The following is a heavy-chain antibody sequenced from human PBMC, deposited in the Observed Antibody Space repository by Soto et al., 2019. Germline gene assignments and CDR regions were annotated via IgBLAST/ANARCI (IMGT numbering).Heavy chain of an antibody. V-gene: IGHV1-18*01. CDR3: ARGNPDTAMVGPSVY. Sequence: GASVKVSCKASGYTFTSYGISWVRQAPGQGLEWMGWISAYNGNTNYAQKLQGRVTMTTDTSTSTAYMELRSLRSDDTAVYYCARGNPDTAMVGPSVYWGQGTLVTVSS. CDR2: ISAYNGNT. D-gene: IGHD5-18*01. J-gene: IGHJ4*02. CDR1: GYTFTSYG.